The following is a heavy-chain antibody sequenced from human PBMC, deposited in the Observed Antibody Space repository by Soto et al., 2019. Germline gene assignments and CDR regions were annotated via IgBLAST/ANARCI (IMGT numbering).Heavy chain of an antibody. CDR2: ISYDGSNK. D-gene: IGHD3-3*01. Sequence: GGSLRLSCAASGFTFSSYGMHWVRQAPGKGLEWVAVISYDGSNKYYADSVKGRFTISRDNSKKTLYLQMNSLRAEDTAVYYCAKDKKLRFLDYWGQGTLVTVSS. J-gene: IGHJ4*02. V-gene: IGHV3-30*18. CDR3: AKDKKLRFLDY. CDR1: GFTFSSYG.